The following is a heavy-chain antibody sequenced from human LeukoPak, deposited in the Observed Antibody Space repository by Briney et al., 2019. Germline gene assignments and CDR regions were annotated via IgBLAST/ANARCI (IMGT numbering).Heavy chain of an antibody. D-gene: IGHD3-3*01. Sequence: NPSETLSLTCTVSGGSISSYYWSWIRQPPGKGLEWIGFIYDSGSTNYNPSLKSRVTISVDTSKNQFSLKLRSVTAADTAVYYCARGLNDSWTGENYWGQGTLVTVSS. CDR3: ARGLNDSWTGENY. CDR2: IYDSGST. V-gene: IGHV4-59*01. CDR1: GGSISSYY. J-gene: IGHJ4*02.